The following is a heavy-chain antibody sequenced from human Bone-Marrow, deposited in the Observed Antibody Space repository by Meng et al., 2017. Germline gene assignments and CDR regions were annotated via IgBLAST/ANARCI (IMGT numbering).Heavy chain of an antibody. J-gene: IGHJ5*02. CDR3: ARVGVVVITPNWFDP. V-gene: IGHV4-34*01. CDR1: GGSFSGYY. D-gene: IGHD3-22*01. CDR2: INHSGST. Sequence: QVRLQQWGAGWLKPSETLSLTCAVYGGSFSGYYWSWIRQPPGKGLEWIGEINHSGSTNYNPSLKSRVTISVDTSKNQFSLKLSSVTAADTAVYYCARVGVVVITPNWFDPWGQGTLVTVS.